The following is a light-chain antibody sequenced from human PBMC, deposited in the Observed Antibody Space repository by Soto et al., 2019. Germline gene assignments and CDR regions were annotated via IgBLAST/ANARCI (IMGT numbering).Light chain of an antibody. CDR3: QQYNNWLGT. V-gene: IGKV3-15*01. CDR1: QSVSSN. J-gene: IGKJ1*01. Sequence: EIVMTQSQATLSVSPGERATLSCRASQSVSSNLAWYQQKPGQAPRLLIYGASTRATGIPARFSGSGSGTEFTLTISSLQSEDFAVYYCQQYNNWLGTFGQGTKV. CDR2: GAS.